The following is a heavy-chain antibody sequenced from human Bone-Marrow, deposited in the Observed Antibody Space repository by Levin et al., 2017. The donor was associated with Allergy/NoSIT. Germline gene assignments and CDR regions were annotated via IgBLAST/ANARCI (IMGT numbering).Heavy chain of an antibody. CDR1: GFTFSSYA. CDR3: ARDLNRYSSGWYPAAFDI. CDR2: ISYDGSNK. Sequence: SCAASGFTFSSYAMHWVRQAPGKGLEWVAVISYDGSNKYYADSVKGRFTISRDNSKNTLYLQMNSLRAEDTAVYYCARDLNRYSSGWYPAAFDIWGQGTMVTVSS. J-gene: IGHJ3*02. V-gene: IGHV3-30-3*01. D-gene: IGHD6-19*01.